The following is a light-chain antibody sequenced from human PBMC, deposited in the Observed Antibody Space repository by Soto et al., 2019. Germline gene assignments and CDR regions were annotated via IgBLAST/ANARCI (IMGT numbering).Light chain of an antibody. CDR2: KAS. CDR1: QSVSSSY. CDR3: QQYGTSPPT. V-gene: IGKV3D-20*01. J-gene: IGKJ4*01. Sequence: DIVLTQSPATLSLSPGDSATFSCRASQSVSSSYVAWYRQKPGRAPRLLIYKASRRATVIPDRFSGSGSGTDFTLTISRLEPEDFAVYYCQQYGTSPPTFGEGTKLEIK.